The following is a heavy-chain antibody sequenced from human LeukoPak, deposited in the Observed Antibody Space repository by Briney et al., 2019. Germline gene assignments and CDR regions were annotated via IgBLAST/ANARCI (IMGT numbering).Heavy chain of an antibody. CDR1: GGAISSGSYY. CDR3: ARIGNPFGFDI. Sequence: KPSETLSLTCTVSGGAISSGSYYWGWIRQPPGKGLEWIGSIDYSGTTYYNPSLKSRVTISVDTSKNQFSLMLSSVTAADTAVYYCARIGNPFGFDIWGQGTMVTVSS. V-gene: IGHV4-39*01. D-gene: IGHD1-14*01. CDR2: IDYSGTT. J-gene: IGHJ3*02.